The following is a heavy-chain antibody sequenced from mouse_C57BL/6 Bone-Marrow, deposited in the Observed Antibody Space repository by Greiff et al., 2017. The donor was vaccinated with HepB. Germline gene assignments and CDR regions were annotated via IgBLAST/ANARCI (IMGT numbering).Heavy chain of an antibody. CDR3: ARDSLGFAY. CDR1: GFTFSSYA. CDR2: ISDGGSYT. J-gene: IGHJ3*01. Sequence: EVQGVESGGGLVKPGGSLKLSCAASGFTFSSYAMSWVRQTPEKRLEWVATISDGGSYTYYPDNVKGRFTISRDNAKNNLYLQMSHLKSEDTAMYYCARDSLGFAYWGQGTLVTVSA. V-gene: IGHV5-4*01. D-gene: IGHD4-1*01.